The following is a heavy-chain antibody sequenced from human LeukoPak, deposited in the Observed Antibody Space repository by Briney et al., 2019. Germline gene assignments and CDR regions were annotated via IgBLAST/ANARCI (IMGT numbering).Heavy chain of an antibody. CDR3: ARDGNYTPDY. Sequence: GGSLRLSCAASGFTFRSYWMHWVRQAPGKGLVWVSRITTDGSTTTYADSVKGRFTISRDNAKNTLYLQINSLRAEDTAVYYCARDGNYTPDYWGQGTLVTASS. CDR1: GFTFRSYW. D-gene: IGHD4-11*01. CDR2: ITTDGSTT. J-gene: IGHJ4*02. V-gene: IGHV3-74*01.